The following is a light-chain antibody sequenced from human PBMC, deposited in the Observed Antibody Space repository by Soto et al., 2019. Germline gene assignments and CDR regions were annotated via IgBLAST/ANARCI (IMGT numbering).Light chain of an antibody. CDR1: QSISGSY. CDR2: NAF. J-gene: IGKJ5*01. V-gene: IGKV3-20*01. Sequence: ENVLTQSPGTLSLSPGERATLSCRASQSISGSYLTWYQQKRGQAPRLLIYNAFKRAPGIPDRLSGSGSGTDFTLTISRLEPEDFAVYYCQQYGTSEVIFGQGTRLEIK. CDR3: QQYGTSEVI.